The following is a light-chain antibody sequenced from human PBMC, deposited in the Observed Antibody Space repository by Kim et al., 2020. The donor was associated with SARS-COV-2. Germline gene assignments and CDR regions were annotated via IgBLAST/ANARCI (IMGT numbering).Light chain of an antibody. V-gene: IGKV3-15*01. CDR2: GAS. Sequence: EIVMTQSPATLSVSPGERATLSCRASQSVSSNLAWYQQKPGQAPRLLIYGASTRATGITGRFSGSGSGTEFTLTISSLQSEDFAVYYCQQYSHWPLTFGGRTKVDIK. CDR3: QQYSHWPLT. J-gene: IGKJ4*01. CDR1: QSVSSN.